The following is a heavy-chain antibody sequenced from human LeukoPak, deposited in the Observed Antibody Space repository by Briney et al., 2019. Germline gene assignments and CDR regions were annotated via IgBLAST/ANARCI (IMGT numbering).Heavy chain of an antibody. J-gene: IGHJ6*03. CDR2: VYHSGST. D-gene: IGHD6-6*01. V-gene: IGHV4-38-2*01. Sequence: PSETLSFTCAVSGYSISSGYYWGWIRQPPGKGLEWIGSVYHSGSTSYNPSLESRVTISLDTSKNQFSLRLGSVTAADTAVYYCARPGYSSSSGYMDVWGKGTTVTVSS. CDR1: GYSISSGYY. CDR3: ARPGYSSSSGYMDV.